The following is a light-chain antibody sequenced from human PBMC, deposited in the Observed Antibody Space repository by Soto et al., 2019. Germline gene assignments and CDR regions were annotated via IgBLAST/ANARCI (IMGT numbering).Light chain of an antibody. Sequence: LSPGERATLSCRASQSVSSYLAWYQQKPGQAPRLLIYDASNRATGIPARFSGSGSGTDFTLTISSLEPEDFAVYYCQQRSNWPGTFGQGTKVDIK. CDR1: QSVSSY. J-gene: IGKJ1*01. CDR2: DAS. CDR3: QQRSNWPGT. V-gene: IGKV3-11*01.